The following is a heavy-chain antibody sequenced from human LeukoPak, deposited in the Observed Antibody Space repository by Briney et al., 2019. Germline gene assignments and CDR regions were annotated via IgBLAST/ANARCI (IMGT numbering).Heavy chain of an antibody. Sequence: SETLSLTCAVSGGSISSGGYSWSWIRQPPGKGLEWIGYIYYSGSTNYNPSLKSRVTISVDTSKNQFSLKLSSVTAADTAVYYCAREGGDGELDYWGQGTLVTVSS. D-gene: IGHD3-10*01. CDR2: IYYSGST. J-gene: IGHJ4*02. V-gene: IGHV4-61*08. CDR1: GGSISSGGYS. CDR3: AREGGDGELDY.